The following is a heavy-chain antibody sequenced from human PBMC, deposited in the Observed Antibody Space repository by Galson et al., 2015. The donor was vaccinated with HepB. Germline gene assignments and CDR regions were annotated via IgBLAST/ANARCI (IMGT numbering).Heavy chain of an antibody. Sequence: SLRLSCAASGFTFSGYPMSWVRQAPGKGLEWVSSISDSSANTYYAESVKGRFTISRDSSKNTLYLQMNSLRADDTAVYLCGRIRLAGGIDYWGQGTLVTVSS. CDR1: GFTFSGYP. CDR3: GRIRLAGGIDY. J-gene: IGHJ4*02. V-gene: IGHV3-23*01. D-gene: IGHD6-13*01. CDR2: ISDSSANT.